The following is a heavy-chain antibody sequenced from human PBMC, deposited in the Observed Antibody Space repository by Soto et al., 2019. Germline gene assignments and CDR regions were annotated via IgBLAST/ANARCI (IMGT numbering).Heavy chain of an antibody. Sequence: PGESLKISCQGSGYAFSSYWIAWVRQMPGKGLEWMGIIYPGDSDTRYSPSFQGQVTLSVDKSITTAYLQWSSLKASDTAMYYCARGYCTATICDPWFDPWGQGTLVTVPS. V-gene: IGHV5-51*01. D-gene: IGHD2-8*02. CDR2: IYPGDSDT. CDR3: ARGYCTATICDPWFDP. CDR1: GYAFSSYW. J-gene: IGHJ5*02.